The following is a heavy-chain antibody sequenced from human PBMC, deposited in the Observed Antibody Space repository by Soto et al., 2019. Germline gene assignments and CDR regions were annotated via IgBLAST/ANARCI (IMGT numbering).Heavy chain of an antibody. D-gene: IGHD4-17*01. CDR3: ARVDPRYGDYLFDY. CDR1: GGCISSGDYY. V-gene: IGHV4-30-4*01. Sequence: SETLALTCTVSGGCISSGDYYWSWIRQPPGKGLEWNGYIYYSGSTYYNPSLKSRVTISVDTSKNQFSLKLSSVTAADTAVYYCARVDPRYGDYLFDYWGQGTLVTVSS. CDR2: IYYSGST. J-gene: IGHJ4*02.